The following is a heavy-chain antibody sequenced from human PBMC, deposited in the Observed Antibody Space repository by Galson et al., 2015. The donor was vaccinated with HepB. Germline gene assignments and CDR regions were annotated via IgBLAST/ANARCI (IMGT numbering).Heavy chain of an antibody. CDR2: INAGNGNT. Sequence: SVKVSCKASGYTFTSYAMHWVRQAPGQRLEWMGWINAGNGNTKYSQRFQGRVTITRDTSASTAYMELSSLRSEDTAVYYCARDEPQYYYGMDVWGQGTTVTVSS. J-gene: IGHJ6*02. CDR3: ARDEPQYYYGMDV. V-gene: IGHV1-3*01. CDR1: GYTFTSYA.